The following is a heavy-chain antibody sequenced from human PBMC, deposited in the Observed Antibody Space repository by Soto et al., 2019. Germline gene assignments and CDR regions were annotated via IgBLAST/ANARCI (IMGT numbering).Heavy chain of an antibody. CDR2: ISYDGSNK. D-gene: IGHD4-17*01. V-gene: IGHV3-30*18. CDR1: GFTFSSYG. J-gene: IGHJ2*01. Sequence: VQLVESGGGVVQPGRSLRLSCAASGFTFSSYGMHWVRQAPGKGLEWVAVISYDGSNKYYADSVKGRFTISRDNSKNTLYLQMNSLRAEDTAVYYCAKDVTTVTTGYFDLWGRGTLVTVSS. CDR3: AKDVTTVTTGYFDL.